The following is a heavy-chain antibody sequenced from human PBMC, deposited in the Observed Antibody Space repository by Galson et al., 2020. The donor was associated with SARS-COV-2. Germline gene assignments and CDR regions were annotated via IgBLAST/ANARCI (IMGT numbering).Heavy chain of an antibody. CDR1: GFTFSSYA. V-gene: IGHV3-30-3*01. J-gene: IGHJ4*02. D-gene: IGHD1-26*01. CDR2: ISYDGSNK. CDR3: ARGYSGSYYYFDY. Sequence: GGSLRLSCAASGFTFSSYAMHWVRQAPGKGLEWVAVISYDGSNKYYADSVKGRFTISRDNSKNTLYLQMNSLRAEDTAVYYCARGYSGSYYYFDYWGQGTLVTVSS.